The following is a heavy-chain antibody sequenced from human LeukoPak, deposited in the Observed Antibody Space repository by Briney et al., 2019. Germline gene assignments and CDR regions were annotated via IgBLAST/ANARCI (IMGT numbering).Heavy chain of an antibody. CDR1: GYTFTSYD. CDR2: MNPNSGNT. D-gene: IGHD2-2*01. CDR3: ARDPSLAVLPGAVDY. V-gene: IGHV1-8*01. Sequence: ASVKVSCKASGYTFTSYDINWVRQATGQGLEWMGWMNPNSGNTGYAQKFQGRVTMTRDTSISTVYLEPTRLSSDDTAVYYCARDPSLAVLPGAVDYWGQGTLVTVSS. J-gene: IGHJ4*02.